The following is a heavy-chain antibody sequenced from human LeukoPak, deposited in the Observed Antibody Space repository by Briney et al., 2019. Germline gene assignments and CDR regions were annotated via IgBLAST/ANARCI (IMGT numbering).Heavy chain of an antibody. J-gene: IGHJ3*02. D-gene: IGHD2-15*01. CDR2: INHSGST. CDR3: ASSRVAAASAFDI. CDR1: GGSFSGYY. V-gene: IGHV4-34*01. Sequence: SETLSLTCAVYGGSFSGYYWSWIRQPPGKGLEWIGEINHSGSTNYNPSLKSRVTISVDTSKNQFSLKLSSVTAAGTAVYYCASSRVAAASAFDIWGQGTMVTVSS.